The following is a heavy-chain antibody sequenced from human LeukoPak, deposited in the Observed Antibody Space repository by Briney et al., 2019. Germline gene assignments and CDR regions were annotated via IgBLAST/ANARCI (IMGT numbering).Heavy chain of an antibody. CDR1: GGSFSGYY. Sequence: SETLSLTCAVYGGSFSGYYWNWIRQPPGKGLEWIGEINHSGSTNYNPSLKSRVTISVDTSKNQFSLKLSSVTAADTAVYYCARPADYYDSSGYYGSDAFDIWGQGTMVTVFS. CDR2: INHSGST. D-gene: IGHD3-22*01. CDR3: ARPADYYDSSGYYGSDAFDI. J-gene: IGHJ3*02. V-gene: IGHV4-34*01.